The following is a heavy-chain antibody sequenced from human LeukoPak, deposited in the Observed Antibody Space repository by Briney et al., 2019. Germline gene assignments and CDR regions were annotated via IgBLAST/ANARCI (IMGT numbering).Heavy chain of an antibody. D-gene: IGHD5-12*01. V-gene: IGHV1-3*01. CDR1: GYTFTSYA. Sequence: ASVKVSCKASGYTFTSYAMHWVRQAPGQRLEWMGWINAGNGSTKYSQKFQGRVTITRDTSASTAYMELSSLRSEDTAVYYCARVDIVATTSFDYWGQGTLVTVSS. CDR3: ARVDIVATTSFDY. CDR2: INAGNGST. J-gene: IGHJ4*02.